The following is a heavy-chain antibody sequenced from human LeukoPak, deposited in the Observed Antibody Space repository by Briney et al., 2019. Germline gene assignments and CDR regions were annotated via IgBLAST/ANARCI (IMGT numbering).Heavy chain of an antibody. CDR2: TYYSGST. CDR1: GGSISSSSYY. J-gene: IGHJ4*02. D-gene: IGHD4-17*01. Sequence: PSETLSLTCTVSGGSISSSSYYWGWIRQPPGKGLEWIGNTYYSGSTYYNLSLKTRVTISVDTSKNQFSLKLSSVTAADTAVYYCARWADYGDQGSYFDYWGQGTLVTVSS. V-gene: IGHV4-39*01. CDR3: ARWADYGDQGSYFDY.